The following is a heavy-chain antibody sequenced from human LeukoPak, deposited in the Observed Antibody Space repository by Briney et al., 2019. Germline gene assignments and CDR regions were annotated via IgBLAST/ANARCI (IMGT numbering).Heavy chain of an antibody. CDR3: ARDGDTSGYSD. CDR1: GFTFNLYW. J-gene: IGHJ4*02. D-gene: IGHD3-22*01. CDR2: IKQDGSEK. Sequence: PGGSLRLSCAASGFTFNLYWMSWVRQAPGKGLEWVANIKQDGSEKYYVDSVKGRFTISRDNAENSLYLQMNSLRAEDTAVYYCARDGDTSGYSDWGQGTLVTVSS. V-gene: IGHV3-7*01.